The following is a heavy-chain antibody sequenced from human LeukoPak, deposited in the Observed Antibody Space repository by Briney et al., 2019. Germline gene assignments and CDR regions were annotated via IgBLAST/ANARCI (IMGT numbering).Heavy chain of an antibody. D-gene: IGHD3-9*01. CDR3: ARILTGYYDY. Sequence: GGSLRLSCAASGFTFSGYGMSWVRQGPGKGLQWVSVISDSGSGTFYADSVKGRFTISRDNSKNTLYLQMNSLRAEDTAIYYCARILTGYYDYWGQGTLVTVSS. J-gene: IGHJ4*02. CDR2: ISDSGSGT. CDR1: GFTFSGYG. V-gene: IGHV3-23*01.